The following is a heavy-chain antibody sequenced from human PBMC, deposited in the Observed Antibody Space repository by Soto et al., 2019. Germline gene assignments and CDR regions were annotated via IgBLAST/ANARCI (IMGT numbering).Heavy chain of an antibody. D-gene: IGHD2-15*01. V-gene: IGHV3-33*01. CDR3: ARDMNIVVVVAATGDAFDI. CDR2: IWYDGSNK. J-gene: IGHJ3*02. CDR1: GFTFSSYG. Sequence: QVQLVESGGGVVQPGRSLRLSCAASGFTFSSYGMHWVRQAPGKGLEWVAVIWYDGSNKYYADSVKGRFTISRDNSKKTLYRQMNRLRAEDTAVYYCARDMNIVVVVAATGDAFDIWCQGTMVTVSS.